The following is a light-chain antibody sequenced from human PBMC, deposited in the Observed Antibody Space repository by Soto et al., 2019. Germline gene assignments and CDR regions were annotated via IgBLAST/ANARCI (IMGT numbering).Light chain of an antibody. V-gene: IGKV3-11*01. J-gene: IGKJ2*01. CDR1: QIVSSY. CDR2: DAS. Sequence: EIVLTQSPATLSLSPGERATLSCRASQIVSSYLAWYQQKLGQAPRLLIYDASNRATGIPARFSGSGSGTDFTLTISSLEPEDFAVYYCQQRSNWYTFGQGTKLEIK. CDR3: QQRSNWYT.